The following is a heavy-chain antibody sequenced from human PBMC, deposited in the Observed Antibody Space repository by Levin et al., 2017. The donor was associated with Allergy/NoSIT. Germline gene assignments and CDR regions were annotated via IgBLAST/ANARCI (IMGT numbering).Heavy chain of an antibody. V-gene: IGHV3-23*01. J-gene: IGHJ4*02. CDR2: ISGSGGVA. CDR1: GFTFTSYA. D-gene: IGHD6-6*01. Sequence: PGGSLRLSCAASGFTFTSYAMSWVRQAPGKGLEWVSTISGSGGVAYSADSVKGRFTIFRDNSKNTVYLQMNSLRAEDTAVYYCAKEKQYRSSSLDYFDYWGQGTLVTVSS. CDR3: AKEKQYRSSSLDYFDY.